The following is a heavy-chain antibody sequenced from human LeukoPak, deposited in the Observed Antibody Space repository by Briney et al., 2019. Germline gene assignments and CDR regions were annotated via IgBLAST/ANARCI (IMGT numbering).Heavy chain of an antibody. D-gene: IGHD3-16*01. J-gene: IGHJ4*02. V-gene: IGHV1-2*02. Sequence: ASVKVSFKGSGYSFPAYYLRWVGQAPGQGLEWMGWINPLSGDTSYAQKFQGRVTMTGDTSISTAYVELTRLTSDDTAVYYCARDGGLLGEAHTHQDWGQGTLVTLSS. CDR1: GYSFPAYY. CDR3: ARDGGLLGEAHTHQD. CDR2: INPLSGDT.